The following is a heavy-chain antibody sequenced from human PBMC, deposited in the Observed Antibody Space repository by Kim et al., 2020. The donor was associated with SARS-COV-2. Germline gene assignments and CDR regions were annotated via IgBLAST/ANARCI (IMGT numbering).Heavy chain of an antibody. J-gene: IGHJ4*02. Sequence: GGSLRLSCAASGFAFSRYSFNWVRQRPGKGLEWVSSISGSGSYIFAADSLKGRFTISRDNAKNSLYLQMNSLRDEDTDVYYCARASLGDRSSWYFFDFWGQGALAT. V-gene: IGHV3-21*06. D-gene: IGHD3-22*01. CDR3: ARASLGDRSSWYFFDF. CDR1: GFAFSRYS. CDR2: ISGSGSYI.